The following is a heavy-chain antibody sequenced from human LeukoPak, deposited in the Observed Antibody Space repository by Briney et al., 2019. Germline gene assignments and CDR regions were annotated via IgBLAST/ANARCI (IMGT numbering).Heavy chain of an antibody. CDR1: GGSISSGDYY. Sequence: SETLSLTCTVSGGSISSGDYYWSWIRQPPGKGLEWIGYIYYSGSTYYNPSLKSRVTTSVDTSKNQFSLKLSSVTAADTAVYYCARDIVVVVAATRGAFDTWGQGTMVTVSS. CDR3: ARDIVVVVAATRGAFDT. CDR2: IYYSGST. D-gene: IGHD2-15*01. J-gene: IGHJ3*02. V-gene: IGHV4-30-4*01.